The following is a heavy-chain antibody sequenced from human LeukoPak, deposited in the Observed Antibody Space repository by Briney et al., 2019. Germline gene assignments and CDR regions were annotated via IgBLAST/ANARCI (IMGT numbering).Heavy chain of an antibody. CDR3: ARADRLHGGPYLIGP. D-gene: IGHD2-21*01. Sequence: ASVKVSCKTSGYSFTDYYMHWVRQAPGQGLEWMGWINPNSGGTSSAQKFQGRVTMTRDTSVTTVYMEVRWLTSDDTAIYYCARADRLHGGPYLIGPWGLGTLVTVSS. J-gene: IGHJ5*02. CDR2: INPNSGGT. V-gene: IGHV1-2*02. CDR1: GYSFTDYY.